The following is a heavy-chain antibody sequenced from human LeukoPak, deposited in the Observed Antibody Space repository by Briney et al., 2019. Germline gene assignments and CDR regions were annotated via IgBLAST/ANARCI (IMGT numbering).Heavy chain of an antibody. CDR2: IIPIFGIA. D-gene: IGHD3-22*01. Sequence: SAKVSCKASGGTFSSYAISWVRQAPGQGLEWMGRIIPIFGIANYAQKFQGRVTITADKSTSTAYMELSSLRSEDTAVYYCARGSNYYDSSGYRYYYGMDVWGQGTTVTVSS. V-gene: IGHV1-69*04. CDR3: ARGSNYYDSSGYRYYYGMDV. J-gene: IGHJ6*02. CDR1: GGTFSSYA.